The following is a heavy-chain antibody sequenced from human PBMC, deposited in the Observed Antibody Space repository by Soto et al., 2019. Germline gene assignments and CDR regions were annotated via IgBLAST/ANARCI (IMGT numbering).Heavy chain of an antibody. J-gene: IGHJ5*02. Sequence: QVQLVQSGAEVKKPGASVKVSCKASGYTFTSYAMHWVRQAPGQRLEWMGWINAGNGNTKYSQKFQGRVTITRDTSASTAYMELSSLRSEDTAVYYCARGVSGGAADGFDPWGQGSLVTVSS. CDR2: INAGNGNT. CDR1: GYTFTSYA. CDR3: ARGVSGGAADGFDP. D-gene: IGHD2-15*01. V-gene: IGHV1-3*01.